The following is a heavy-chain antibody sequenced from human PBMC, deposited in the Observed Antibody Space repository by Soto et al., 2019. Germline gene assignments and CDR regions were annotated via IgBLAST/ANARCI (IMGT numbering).Heavy chain of an antibody. J-gene: IGHJ6*02. CDR3: ARALYYYNGIDV. Sequence: EVQLVESGGGLVQPGRSLRLSCAASGFTFDDYAMHWVRQAPGKGLEWVSGISWNSGSIGYADSVKGRFTISRDNDQTSLSLQMHSLRAEDKALYYCARALYYYNGIDVWGQGTTVTVSS. CDR2: ISWNSGSI. CDR1: GFTFDDYA. V-gene: IGHV3-9*01.